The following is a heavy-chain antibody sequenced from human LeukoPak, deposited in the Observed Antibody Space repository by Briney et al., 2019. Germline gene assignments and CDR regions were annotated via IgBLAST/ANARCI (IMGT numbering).Heavy chain of an antibody. J-gene: IGHJ4*02. Sequence: GGSLRLSCAASGFTFSSYTMNWVRQTPGKGLEWVSSISAGSSYIYYTDSVKGRFSISRDNAKNSLCPQMNSLRAEDTAVYYCARDLSSPAAPDYWGQGTLVTVSS. D-gene: IGHD2-2*01. CDR1: GFTFSSYT. V-gene: IGHV3-21*01. CDR3: ARDLSSPAAPDY. CDR2: ISAGSSYI.